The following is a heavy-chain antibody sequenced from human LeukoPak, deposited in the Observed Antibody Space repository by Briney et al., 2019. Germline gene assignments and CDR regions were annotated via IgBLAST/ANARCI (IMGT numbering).Heavy chain of an antibody. Sequence: SETLSLTCTVSGGSISSYYWSWIRQPPGKGLEWIGYIYYSGSTNYNPSLKSRVTISVDTSKNQFSLKLTSVTAADTAVYYCARTPEGGYTYGYFYYYYMDVWGKGTTVTISS. D-gene: IGHD5-18*01. CDR2: IYYSGST. CDR1: GGSISSYY. J-gene: IGHJ6*03. CDR3: ARTPEGGYTYGYFYYYYMDV. V-gene: IGHV4-59*01.